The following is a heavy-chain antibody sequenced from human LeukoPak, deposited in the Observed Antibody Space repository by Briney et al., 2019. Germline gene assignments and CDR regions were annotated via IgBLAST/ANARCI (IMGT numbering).Heavy chain of an antibody. Sequence: PSETLSLTCTVSGGSISSYYWSWIRQPPGKGLEWIGYVYYSGSTSYNPSLKSRVTISVDTSKNQFSLKLSSVTAADTAVYYCARVGRGHFDYWGQGTLVTVSS. J-gene: IGHJ4*02. V-gene: IGHV4-59*01. CDR2: VYYSGST. CDR1: GGSISSYY. CDR3: ARVGRGHFDY. D-gene: IGHD3/OR15-3a*01.